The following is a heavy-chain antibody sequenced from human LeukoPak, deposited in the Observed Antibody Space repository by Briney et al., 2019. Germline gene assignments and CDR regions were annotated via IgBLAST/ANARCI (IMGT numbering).Heavy chain of an antibody. Sequence: GGSLRLSCAASGFTFNNYVMSWVRQAPGKGLEWVSSVSGSGSTAYYADSVKGRFTVSRDNSKNTLYLQMNTMRAEDTATYYCAKARVITSFDYWGQGTLVTVSS. CDR2: VSGSGSTA. V-gene: IGHV3-23*01. CDR3: AKARVITSFDY. J-gene: IGHJ4*02. CDR1: GFTFNNYV. D-gene: IGHD3-22*01.